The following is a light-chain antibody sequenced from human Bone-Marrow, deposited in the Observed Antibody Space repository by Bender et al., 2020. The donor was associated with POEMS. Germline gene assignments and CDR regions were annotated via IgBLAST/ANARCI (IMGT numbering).Light chain of an antibody. CDR1: SSNIGTNP. CDR3: ATWDDRLNGLYV. CDR2: SSN. V-gene: IGLV1-44*01. Sequence: QSVLTQPPSASGTPGQRVTISCSGSSSNIGTNPVNWYQQLPGTAPKLLIYSSNQRPSGVPDRFSAYKSGTSASLAISGLQSEDEAEYYCATWDDRLNGLYVFATGTKVTVL. J-gene: IGLJ1*01.